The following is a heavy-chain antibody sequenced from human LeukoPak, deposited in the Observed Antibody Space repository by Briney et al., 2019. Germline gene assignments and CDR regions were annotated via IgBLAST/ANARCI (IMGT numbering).Heavy chain of an antibody. Sequence: GGSLRLSCEGSGFILKNYWMHLVPQAPGKGLVWVSRINRDGSSTTYADSVKGRFTISRDNAKNTLYLQMNSLRAEDTAVYYCASNNWNGHLDYWGQGTLVTVSS. J-gene: IGHJ4*02. D-gene: IGHD1-1*01. CDR2: INRDGSST. V-gene: IGHV3-74*01. CDR3: ASNNWNGHLDY. CDR1: GFILKNYW.